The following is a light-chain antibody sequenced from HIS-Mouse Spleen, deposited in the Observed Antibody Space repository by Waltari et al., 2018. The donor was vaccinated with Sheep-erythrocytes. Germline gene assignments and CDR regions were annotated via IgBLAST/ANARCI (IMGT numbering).Light chain of an antibody. Sequence: QSVLTQPPSVSAAPGQKFTISCSGSSSNLGNNYVSWYQQLPGTAPKLPIYDNNKRPSGIPDRFSGSKSGTSATLGITGLQTGDEADYYCGTWDSSLSAGVFGGGTKLTVL. CDR2: DNN. CDR3: GTWDSSLSAGV. CDR1: SSNLGNNY. J-gene: IGLJ2*01. V-gene: IGLV1-51*01.